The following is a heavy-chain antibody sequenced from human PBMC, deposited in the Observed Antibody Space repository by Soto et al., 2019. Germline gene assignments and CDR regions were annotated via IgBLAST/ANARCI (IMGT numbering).Heavy chain of an antibody. J-gene: IGHJ4*02. CDR1: GYTFTSYG. CDR3: ARASDILTGYPSMAPYDY. D-gene: IGHD3-9*01. CDR2: ISAYNGNT. Sequence: ASVKVSCKASGYTFTSYGISWVRQAPGQGLEWMGWISAYNGNTNYAQKLQGRVTMTTDTSTSTAYMELRSLRSDDTAVYYCARASDILTGYPSMAPYDYWGQGTRVTVSS. V-gene: IGHV1-18*01.